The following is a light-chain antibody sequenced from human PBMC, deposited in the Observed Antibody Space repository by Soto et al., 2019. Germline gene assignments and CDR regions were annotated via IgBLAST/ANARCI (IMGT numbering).Light chain of an antibody. CDR1: QSVTSTY. CDR3: QQFDSSRVYS. J-gene: IGKJ2*03. Sequence: EIVLTQSPVTLSLSPGERATLSCRASQSVTSTYLAWYQQKPGQSPRPIIYGGSTRASGFPDRFSGGGSGTDFTLTISRLEPEDSAVYYCHCQQFDSSRVYSFGQGTKLEI. CDR2: GGS. V-gene: IGKV3-20*01.